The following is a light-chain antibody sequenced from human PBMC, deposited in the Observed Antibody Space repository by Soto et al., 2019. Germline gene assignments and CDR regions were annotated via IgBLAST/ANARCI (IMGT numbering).Light chain of an antibody. CDR3: QQSYSTPYT. CDR1: QSIISY. Sequence: DIQMTPSPSSLSASVGDRVTITCRASQSIISYLNWYQQKPGKAPKLLIYAASSLQSGVPSRFSGSGSWTDFTLTISSLQPEDFATYYCQQSYSTPYTFGQGTKLEIK. J-gene: IGKJ2*01. CDR2: AAS. V-gene: IGKV1-39*01.